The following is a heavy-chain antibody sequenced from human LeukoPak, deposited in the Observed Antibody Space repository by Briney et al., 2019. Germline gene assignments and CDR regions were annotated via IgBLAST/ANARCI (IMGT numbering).Heavy chain of an antibody. CDR3: ARGIPDYVWGSYRPNFDY. Sequence: SETLSLTCAVYGGSFSGYYWSWIRQPPGKGLEWIGEINHSGSTNYNPSLKSRVTISVDTSKNQLSLKLSSVTAADTAVYYCARGIPDYVWGSYRPNFDYWGQGTLVTVSS. CDR1: GGSFSGYY. D-gene: IGHD3-16*02. CDR2: INHSGST. J-gene: IGHJ4*02. V-gene: IGHV4-34*01.